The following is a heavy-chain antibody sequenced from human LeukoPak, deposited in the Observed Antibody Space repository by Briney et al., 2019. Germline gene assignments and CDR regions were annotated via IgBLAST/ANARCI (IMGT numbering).Heavy chain of an antibody. CDR3: ARGDRYGDDGY. D-gene: IGHD4-17*01. CDR1: GGSFSDYS. J-gene: IGHJ4*02. CDR2: INHSGNT. V-gene: IGHV4-34*01. Sequence: PSETLSLTCAVYGGSFSDYSWAWIRQPPGKGLEWIGEINHSGNTNYNPSLKSRLTISVDTSKSQFSLKLSSVTTADTAVYYCARGDRYGDDGYWGQGTLVTVSS.